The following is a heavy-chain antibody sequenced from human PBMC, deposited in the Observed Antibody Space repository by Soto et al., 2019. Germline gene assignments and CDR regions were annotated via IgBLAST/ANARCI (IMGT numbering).Heavy chain of an antibody. V-gene: IGHV4-39*01. CDR1: GGSISSSSYY. D-gene: IGHD6-13*01. CDR2: IYYSGST. Sequence: SETLTLTCTVSGGSISSSSYYWGWLRQPPGKGLEWIGSIYYSGSTYYNPSLKCRVTISVDTSKNQFSLKLSSVTAADTAVYYCATSYSSSWALDYWGQGTLVTVSS. CDR3: ATSYSSSWALDY. J-gene: IGHJ4*02.